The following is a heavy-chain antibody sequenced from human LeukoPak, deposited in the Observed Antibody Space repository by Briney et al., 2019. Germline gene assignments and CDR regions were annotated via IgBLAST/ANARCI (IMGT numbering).Heavy chain of an antibody. CDR1: GFTFSSYG. CDR2: ISYDGSNK. CDR3: AKDLDYYGSGPH. Sequence: QPGGSLRLSCAASGFTFSSYGMHWVRQAPGKGLEWVAVISYDGSNKYYADSVKGRFTISRDNSKNTLYLQMNSLRAEDTAVYYCAKDLDYYGSGPHWGQGTLVTVSS. J-gene: IGHJ4*02. D-gene: IGHD3-10*01. V-gene: IGHV3-30*18.